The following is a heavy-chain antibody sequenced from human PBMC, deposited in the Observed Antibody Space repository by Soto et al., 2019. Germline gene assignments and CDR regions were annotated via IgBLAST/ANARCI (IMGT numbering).Heavy chain of an antibody. CDR3: AREQPRSDGSNWYFGY. V-gene: IGHV3-48*01. D-gene: IGHD6-13*01. CDR1: RFSFSSYG. CDR2: ISSSSSII. J-gene: IGHJ4*02. Sequence: EVQLVDSGGGLVHPGGSLRLSCVASRFSFSSYGMNWVRQAPGKGLEWVSYISSSSSIIYYADSVKGRFTISRDNAKNSLYLQMNSLRGEDTAMYYCAREQPRSDGSNWYFGYWGQGTLVSVSS.